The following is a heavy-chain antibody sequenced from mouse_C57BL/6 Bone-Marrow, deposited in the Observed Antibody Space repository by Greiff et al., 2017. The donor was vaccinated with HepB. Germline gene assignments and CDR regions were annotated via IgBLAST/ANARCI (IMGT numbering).Heavy chain of an antibody. CDR2: IYPGSGST. Sequence: VQLQQPGAELVKPGASVKMSCKASGYTFTSYWITWVKQRPGQGLEWIGDIYPGSGSTNYNEKFKSKATLTVDTSSSTAYMTLSSLTSEYSAVYYCARRPYYYAMDYWGQGTSVTVSS. CDR1: GYTFTSYW. V-gene: IGHV1-55*01. CDR3: ARRPYYYAMDY. J-gene: IGHJ4*01.